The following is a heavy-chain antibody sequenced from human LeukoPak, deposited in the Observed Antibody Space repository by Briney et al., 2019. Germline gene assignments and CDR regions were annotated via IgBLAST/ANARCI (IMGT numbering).Heavy chain of an antibody. CDR3: ARGVEYSSSSSFDY. Sequence: PSETLSLTCTVSGGSISSYYWSWIRQPAGKGLEWIGRIYTSGSTNYNPSLKSRVTISVDTSKNQFSLKLSSVTAADTAVYYCARGVEYSSSSSFDYWGQGTLVTVSS. CDR1: GGSISSYY. D-gene: IGHD6-6*01. CDR2: IYTSGST. J-gene: IGHJ4*02. V-gene: IGHV4-4*07.